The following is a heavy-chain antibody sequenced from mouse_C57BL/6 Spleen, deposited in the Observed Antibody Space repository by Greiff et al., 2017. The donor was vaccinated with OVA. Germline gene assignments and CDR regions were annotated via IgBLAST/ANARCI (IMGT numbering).Heavy chain of an antibody. CDR1: GFTFSDYY. CDR3: ARQGSYGSSPAWFAY. Sequence: EVMLVESGGGLVQPGGSLKLSCAASGFTFSDYYMYWVRQTPEKRLEWVAYISNGGGSTYYPATVKGRFTISRDNAKNTLYLQMSRLKSEDTAMYYCARQGSYGSSPAWFAYWGQGTLVTVS. J-gene: IGHJ3*01. D-gene: IGHD1-1*01. V-gene: IGHV5-12*01. CDR2: ISNGGGST.